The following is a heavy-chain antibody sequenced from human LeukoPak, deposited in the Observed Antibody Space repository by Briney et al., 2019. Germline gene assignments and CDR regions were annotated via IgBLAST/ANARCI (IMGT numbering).Heavy chain of an antibody. CDR2: IYYSGST. CDR3: ATVPHSTSSDY. Sequence: SETLSLTCTVSGVSFSSYYWSWLRQPPGKGLVWIGYIYYSGSTNYNPSLKSRVTISVDTSKNQFSLKLSSVTAADTAVYYCATVPHSTSSDYWGQGTLVTVSS. J-gene: IGHJ4*02. V-gene: IGHV4-59*01. D-gene: IGHD6-6*01. CDR1: GVSFSSYY.